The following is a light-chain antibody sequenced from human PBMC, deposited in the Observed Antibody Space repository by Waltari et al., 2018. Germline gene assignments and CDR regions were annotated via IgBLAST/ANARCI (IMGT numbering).Light chain of an antibody. CDR2: EVT. CDR3: CSYRIGSTPGV. V-gene: IGLV2-23*02. Sequence: SALTQPASVSGSLGQSITISCSGSTSDVGSGNLVSWYQQFPGTVPKLIILEVTKRPSGVSGRFSCSKSGNMASLTIFGLQPEDEADYYCCSYRIGSTPGVFGGGTKVTVL. CDR1: TSDVGSGNL. J-gene: IGLJ3*02.